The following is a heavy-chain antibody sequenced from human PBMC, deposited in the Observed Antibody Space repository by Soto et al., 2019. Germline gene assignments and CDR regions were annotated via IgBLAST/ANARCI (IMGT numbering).Heavy chain of an antibody. CDR2: TFSRGSA. Sequence: SETLSLTCTVSVDSIGNSHWSWIRQPPGKGLEWIGLTFSRGSATYNPSLKSRVTLSVDTSKNQFSLKVSSVTAADTAVYYCARVSSGSSLYYFDYWGQGTLVTVSS. CDR3: ARVSSGSSLYYFDY. D-gene: IGHD1-26*01. CDR1: VDSIGNSH. J-gene: IGHJ4*02. V-gene: IGHV4-59*01.